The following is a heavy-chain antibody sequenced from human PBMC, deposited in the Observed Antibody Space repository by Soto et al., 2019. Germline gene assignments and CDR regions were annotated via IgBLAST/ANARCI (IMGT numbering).Heavy chain of an antibody. D-gene: IGHD3-16*01. CDR2: IKSDGSST. CDR1: GFTFSTYW. Sequence: SGGSLRLSCAASGFTFSTYWMHWVRQAPGKGLVWVSRIKSDGSSTSYADSVKGRFTISRDNAKNTLYLQMNSLRVEDTAVYYCERSDWFDTWGQGTLVTVSS. CDR3: ERSDWFDT. J-gene: IGHJ5*02. V-gene: IGHV3-74*01.